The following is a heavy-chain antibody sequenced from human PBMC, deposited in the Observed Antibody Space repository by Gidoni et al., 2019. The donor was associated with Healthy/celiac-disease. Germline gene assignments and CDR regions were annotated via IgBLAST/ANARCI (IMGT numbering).Heavy chain of an antibody. CDR1: GFTFSTYA. CDR3: AREGVYYDSLTGYFANKWFDP. D-gene: IGHD3-9*01. Sequence: QVQLVESVGGVVQPGRYLRLACAASGFTFSTYAMHWVRQAQGKGLEWVAVISYDGSNRYYADSVKGRFTIDRDNSKNTVYLQMNSLRAEDTAVYYCAREGVYYDSLTGYFANKWFDPWGQGTLVTVSS. J-gene: IGHJ5*02. V-gene: IGHV3-30*11. CDR2: ISYDGSNR.